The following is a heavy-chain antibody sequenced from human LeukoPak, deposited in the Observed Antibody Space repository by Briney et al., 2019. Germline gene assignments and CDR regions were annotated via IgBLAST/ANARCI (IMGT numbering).Heavy chain of an antibody. J-gene: IGHJ4*02. CDR1: GGSISSYY. D-gene: IGHD1-26*01. Sequence: KSSETLSLTCTVSGGSISSYYWSWIRQPPGKGLEWTGYIYYSGSTNYNPSLKSRVTISVDTSKNQFSLKLSSVTAADTAVYYCARHAPQYSGSYNFDYWGQGTLVTVSS. CDR3: ARHAPQYSGSYNFDY. V-gene: IGHV4-59*08. CDR2: IYYSGST.